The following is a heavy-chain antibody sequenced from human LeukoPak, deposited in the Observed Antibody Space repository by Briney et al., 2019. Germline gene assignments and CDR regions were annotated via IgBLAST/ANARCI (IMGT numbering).Heavy chain of an antibody. CDR1: GFTFSSYS. Sequence: GGSLRLSCAASGFTFSSYSVNWVRQAPGKGLEWVSFISSSSSYIYYADSVKGRFIISRDNAKNSLFLQMNSLRAEDTAVYYCARASSSWYYFDYWGQGTLVTVSS. CDR3: ARASSSWYYFDY. V-gene: IGHV3-21*01. J-gene: IGHJ4*02. CDR2: ISSSSSYI. D-gene: IGHD6-13*01.